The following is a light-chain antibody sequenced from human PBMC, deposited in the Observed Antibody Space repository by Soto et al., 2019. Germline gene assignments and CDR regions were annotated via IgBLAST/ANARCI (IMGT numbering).Light chain of an antibody. V-gene: IGLV2-14*01. J-gene: IGLJ2*01. CDR3: SSYTTISPHVV. CDR1: SSDVGGYNY. CDR2: DVS. Sequence: QSALTQPASVSGSPGQSITISCTGTSSDVGGYNYVSWYQLHPGKAPKLMIYDVSNRPSGVSNRFSGSKSGNTASLTISGLQAEDETDYYCSSYTTISPHVVFGGGTKVTVL.